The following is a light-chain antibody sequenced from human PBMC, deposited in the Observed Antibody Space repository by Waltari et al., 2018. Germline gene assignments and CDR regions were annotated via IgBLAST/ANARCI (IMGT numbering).Light chain of an antibody. Sequence: DRVTITCRASQSLSNYLNWYQQKPGKAPKLLVYAASTLQSGVPSRFSGSGSGTDFTLTIGGLQPEDFASYYCQQSDITPYTFGQGTKLEIK. CDR2: AAS. CDR1: QSLSNY. V-gene: IGKV1-39*01. J-gene: IGKJ2*01. CDR3: QQSDITPYT.